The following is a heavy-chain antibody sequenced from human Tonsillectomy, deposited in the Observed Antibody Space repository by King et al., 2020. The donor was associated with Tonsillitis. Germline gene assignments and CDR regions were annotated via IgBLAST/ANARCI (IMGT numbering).Heavy chain of an antibody. CDR2: IKRDGSEK. V-gene: IGHV3-7*01. CDR1: GFTFSMFW. D-gene: IGHD4-23*01. CDR3: VRDPFTYGGSPAYGAFDI. J-gene: IGHJ3*02. Sequence: VQLVESGGGLVQPGGSLRLSCAASGFTFSMFWMGWVRQAPGKGLEWVADIKRDGSEKVYVDSVKGRFDISRDNAKNALYLQMNTLRVEDTALYYCVRDPFTYGGSPAYGAFDIWGQGTMVTVSS.